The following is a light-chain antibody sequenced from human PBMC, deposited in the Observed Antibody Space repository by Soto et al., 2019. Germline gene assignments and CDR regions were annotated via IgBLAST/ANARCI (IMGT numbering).Light chain of an antibody. CDR2: GDT. J-gene: IGLJ3*02. Sequence: QSVLTQPPSVSGAPGQRVTMSGTGSSSNIGAGYDVHWYQQLPGTAPKLLVSGDTNRPSGVPDRFSGSKSGTSASLAITGLRAEDEADYYCQSFDSSLSGWVFGGGTKLTVL. CDR1: SSNIGAGYD. CDR3: QSFDSSLSGWV. V-gene: IGLV1-40*01.